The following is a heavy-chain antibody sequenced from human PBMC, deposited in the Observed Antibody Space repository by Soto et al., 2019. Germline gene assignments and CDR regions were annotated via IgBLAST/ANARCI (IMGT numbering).Heavy chain of an antibody. V-gene: IGHV3-23*01. CDR3: ATCSYGSERYYIRAKGNWFDP. CDR2: ISANVGST. CDR1: GFTSSSYA. Sequence: PXESLSLSCAPSGFTSSSYAMSWVRQAPGKGLEWVSAISANVGSTYYADSVKGRFTISRDDSKNTLYLQMSSLSAEDTAVYFCATCSYGSERYYIRAKGNWFDPCGQGTLVTVSS. D-gene: IGHD3-10*01. J-gene: IGHJ5*02.